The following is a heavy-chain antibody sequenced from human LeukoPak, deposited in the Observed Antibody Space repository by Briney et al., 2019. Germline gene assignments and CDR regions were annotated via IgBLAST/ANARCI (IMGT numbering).Heavy chain of an antibody. V-gene: IGHV1-3*01. CDR1: GYTFTGYY. D-gene: IGHD3-10*01. J-gene: IGHJ4*02. CDR3: ARDRRGANSGSYVY. Sequence: GASVKVSCKASGYTFTGYYMHWVRQAPGQRLEWMGWINAGNGNTKYSQKFQGRVTITRDTSASTAYMELSSLRSEDTAVYYCARDRRGANSGSYVYWGQGTLVTVSS. CDR2: INAGNGNT.